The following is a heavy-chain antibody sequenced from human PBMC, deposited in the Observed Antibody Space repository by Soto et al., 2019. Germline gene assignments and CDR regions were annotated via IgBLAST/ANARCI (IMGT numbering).Heavy chain of an antibody. J-gene: IGHJ5*02. CDR3: AKEADRYRGYDFPLYNWVDP. D-gene: IGHD5-12*01. Sequence: EVPLLESGGGLVQPGGSLRLSCAASGFTFSSYAMSWVRQAPGKGLEWVSAISGSGGSTYYADSVKGRFTISRDNSKXTXYXXMNSLRAEDTAVYYWAKEADRYRGYDFPLYNWVDPWGQGTLVTVSS. CDR2: ISGSGGST. V-gene: IGHV3-23*01. CDR1: GFTFSSYA.